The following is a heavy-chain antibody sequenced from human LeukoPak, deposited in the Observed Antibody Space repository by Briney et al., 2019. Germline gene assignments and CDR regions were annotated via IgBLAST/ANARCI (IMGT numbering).Heavy chain of an antibody. V-gene: IGHV3-66*01. CDR1: GFTVSSNY. CDR3: ARNPPYSTYDY. D-gene: IGHD6-13*01. CDR2: IYSDGST. Sequence: PGGSLRLSCAVSGFTVSSNYLSWVRQAPGKGLEWVSVIYSDGSTYYADSVKGRFTISRDNSKNTLYLQMNSLRAEDTAVYYCARNPPYSTYDYWGQGTLVTVSS. J-gene: IGHJ4*02.